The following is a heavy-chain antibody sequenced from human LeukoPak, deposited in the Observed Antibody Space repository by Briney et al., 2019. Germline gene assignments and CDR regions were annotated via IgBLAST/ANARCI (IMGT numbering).Heavy chain of an antibody. CDR3: ARVIVGATSGFDY. Sequence: SGTLSLTCTVSGGSISSYYWAWIRQSPVQGLEWIGSTYHSGSTYYNPSLKSRVTISVDTSKNQFSLKLSSVIAADTAVYYCARVIVGATSGFDYWGQGTLVTVSS. D-gene: IGHD1-26*01. V-gene: IGHV4-38-2*02. CDR1: GGSISSYY. CDR2: TYHSGST. J-gene: IGHJ4*02.